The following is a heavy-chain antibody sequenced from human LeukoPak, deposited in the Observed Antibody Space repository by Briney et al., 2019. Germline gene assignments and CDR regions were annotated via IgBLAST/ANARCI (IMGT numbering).Heavy chain of an antibody. CDR2: IIPIFGTA. V-gene: IGHV1-69*06. CDR3: ARATPSPIEAYNWFDP. Sequence: SVKVSCKASGGTFSSYAISWVRQAPGQGLEWMGGIIPIFGTANYAQKFQGRVTITADKSTSTAYMELSSLRSEDTAVYYCARATPSPIEAYNWFDPWGQGTLVTVSS. J-gene: IGHJ5*02. D-gene: IGHD6-6*01. CDR1: GGTFSSYA.